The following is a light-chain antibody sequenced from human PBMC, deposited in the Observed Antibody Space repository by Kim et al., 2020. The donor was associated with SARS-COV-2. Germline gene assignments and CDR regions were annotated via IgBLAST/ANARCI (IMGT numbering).Light chain of an antibody. Sequence: VSPGERVTVSCRASQSVTIDLAGYQQKPGQAPGLLIYGASSRATGIPAGFSGSGSGTEFTLTISSLQTEDVAVYYCQQYHDWPPMTFGQGTMVEIK. CDR3: QQYHDWPPMT. V-gene: IGKV3-15*01. CDR1: QSVTID. CDR2: GAS. J-gene: IGKJ1*01.